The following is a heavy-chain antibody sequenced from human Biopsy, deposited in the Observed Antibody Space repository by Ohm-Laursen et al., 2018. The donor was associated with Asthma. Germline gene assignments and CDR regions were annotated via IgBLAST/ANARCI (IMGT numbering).Heavy chain of an antibody. J-gene: IGHJ4*02. D-gene: IGHD6-19*01. CDR2: ISYDGSNK. CDR1: GFTFSSYA. V-gene: IGHV3-30-3*01. Sequence: GQTLSLTCAASGFTFSSYAMHWVRQAPGKGLEWVAVISYDGSNKYYADSVEGRFTISRDNSKNTLYLQMNSLRAEDTAVYYCAREGIAVAHFDYWGQGTLVTVSS. CDR3: AREGIAVAHFDY.